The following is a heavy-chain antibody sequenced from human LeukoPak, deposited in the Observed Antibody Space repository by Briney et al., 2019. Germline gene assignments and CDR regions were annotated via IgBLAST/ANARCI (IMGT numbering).Heavy chain of an antibody. CDR2: ISSSSSYI. Sequence: PGGSLRLSCAASGFTFSSYSMNWVRQAPGKGLEWVSSISSSSSYIYYADSAKGRFTISRDNSKNTLYLQMNSLRAEDTAVYFCASGSLWGQGTLVTVSS. V-gene: IGHV3-21*01. J-gene: IGHJ4*02. CDR3: ASGSL. CDR1: GFTFSSYS.